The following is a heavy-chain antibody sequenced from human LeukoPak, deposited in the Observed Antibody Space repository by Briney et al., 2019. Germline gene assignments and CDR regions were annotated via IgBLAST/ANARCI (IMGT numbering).Heavy chain of an antibody. CDR3: ARAYYYDSSGFLSPDTFDI. D-gene: IGHD3-22*01. J-gene: IGHJ3*02. CDR2: ISSTGGTT. CDR1: GITFSSYG. V-gene: IGHV3-48*04. Sequence: GGSLRLSCAASGITFSSYGMSWVRQAPGKGLEWVSSISSTGGTTYYADSVKGRFTISRDNAKNSLYLQMNSLRAEDTAVYYCARAYYYDSSGFLSPDTFDIWGQGTMVTVSS.